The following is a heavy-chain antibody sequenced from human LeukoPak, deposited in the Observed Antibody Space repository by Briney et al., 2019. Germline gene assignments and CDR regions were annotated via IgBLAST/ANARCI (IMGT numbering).Heavy chain of an antibody. CDR2: IRSKAYGGTT. J-gene: IGHJ4*02. V-gene: IGHV3-49*03. D-gene: IGHD6-13*01. CDR3: ARGGPIAAVGLY. Sequence: PGRSLRLSCTPSGSTFGDYVMSWFRQAPGKGLEWVGFIRSKAYGGTTEYAASVKGRFTISRDDSKSIAYLQMNSLKTEDTAVYYCARGGPIAAVGLYWGQGTLVTVSS. CDR1: GSTFGDYV.